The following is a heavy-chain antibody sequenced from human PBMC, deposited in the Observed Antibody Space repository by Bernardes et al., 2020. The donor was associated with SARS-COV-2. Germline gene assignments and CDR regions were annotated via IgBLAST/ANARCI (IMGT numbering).Heavy chain of an antibody. CDR3: AKLIYYDFWGGKNYFDY. CDR2: ISGGGGNT. Sequence: GGSLRLSCAASGFTFSNYAMSWVRQAPGKGLEWVSTISGGGGNTYYADSVKGRFTISRDSSKNTLYLQINSLRADDTAMYYCAKLIYYDFWGGKNYFDYWGQGTLVTVSS. D-gene: IGHD3-3*01. J-gene: IGHJ4*02. CDR1: GFTFSNYA. V-gene: IGHV3-23*01.